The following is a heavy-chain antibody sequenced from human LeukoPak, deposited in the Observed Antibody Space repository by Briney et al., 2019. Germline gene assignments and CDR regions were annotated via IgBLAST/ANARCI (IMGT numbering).Heavy chain of an antibody. CDR2: IKTKTEGGTT. CDR1: GFTFSNAW. Sequence: PGGSPRLSCAASGFTFSNAWMSWVRQAPGKGLEWVGRIKTKTEGGTTDYAAPVKGRFIISRDDSKNMLYLQMNSLKTEDTAVFYCAKGQNYYDGSGYYSTDYWGQGTPVTVSS. D-gene: IGHD3-22*01. J-gene: IGHJ4*02. V-gene: IGHV3-15*01. CDR3: AKGQNYYDGSGYYSTDY.